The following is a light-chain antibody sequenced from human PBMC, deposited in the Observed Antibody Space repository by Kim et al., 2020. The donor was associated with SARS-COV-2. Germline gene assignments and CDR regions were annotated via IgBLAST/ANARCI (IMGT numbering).Light chain of an antibody. CDR2: GNN. J-gene: IGLJ2*01. CDR1: SLRTYY. V-gene: IGLV3-19*01. Sequence: SSELTQDPAVSVALGQTVTITCQGDSLRTYYATWYQQKPGQAPRLVIFGNNNRPSGISDRFSGSSSRNTASLTITGARVEDEADYYCNSRDSSSEHLVFGGGTQLTVL. CDR3: NSRDSSSEHLV.